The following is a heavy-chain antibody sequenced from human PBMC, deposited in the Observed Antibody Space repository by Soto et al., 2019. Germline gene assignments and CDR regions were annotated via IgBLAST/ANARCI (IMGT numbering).Heavy chain of an antibody. V-gene: IGHV3-30*18. CDR1: GFTFSSYG. CDR3: AKDHIAAEHYYYGMDV. J-gene: IGHJ6*02. Sequence: QVQLVESGGGVVQPGRSLRLSCAASGFTFSSYGMHWVRQAPGKGLEWVAVISYDGSNKYYADSVKGRFTISRDNSKNTLYLQMNSLRAEDTAVYYCAKDHIAAEHYYYGMDVWGQGTTVTVSS. D-gene: IGHD6-13*01. CDR2: ISYDGSNK.